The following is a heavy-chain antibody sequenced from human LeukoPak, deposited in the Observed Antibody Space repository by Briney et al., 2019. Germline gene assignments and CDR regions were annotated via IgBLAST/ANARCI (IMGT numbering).Heavy chain of an antibody. CDR1: GYTFTSYD. D-gene: IGHD3-3*01. CDR2: MNPNSGNT. V-gene: IGHV1-8*01. Sequence: GASVKVSCKASGYTFTSYDINWVRQATGQGLEWMGWMNPNSGNTGYAQKFQGRVTMTRNTSISTAYMELSSLRSEDTAVYYCARDTDDFQGLDIWGQGTRVTVSS. CDR3: ARDTDDFQGLDI. J-gene: IGHJ3*02.